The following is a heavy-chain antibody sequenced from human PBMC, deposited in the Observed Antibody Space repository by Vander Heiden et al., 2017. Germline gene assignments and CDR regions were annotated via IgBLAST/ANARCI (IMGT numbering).Heavy chain of an antibody. Sequence: EVHLVESGGGLAQPGGSLRLSCAASGFTFTTYWMSWVRQTPGKGLEWLANIEQDGSQTYYVDSVKGRFTISRDNVKNSLYLQMTSLRAEDTAVYYCARDTPRDFTYPLDYWGQGTLVTVSS. J-gene: IGHJ4*02. CDR3: ARDTPRDFTYPLDY. CDR2: IEQDGSQT. D-gene: IGHD2-21*01. V-gene: IGHV3-7*01. CDR1: GFTFTTYW.